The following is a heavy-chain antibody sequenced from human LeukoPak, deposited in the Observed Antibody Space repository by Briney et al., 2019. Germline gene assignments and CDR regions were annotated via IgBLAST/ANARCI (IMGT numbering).Heavy chain of an antibody. Sequence: SETLSLTCTVSGDSISSYYWSWIRQPPGKGVEWIGDIYYSGSTNYNPSLKSRVTISVDTSKNQFSLKLSSVTAADTAVYYCARRDGYSMPFDYWGQGTLVTVSS. V-gene: IGHV4-59*08. CDR3: ARRDGYSMPFDY. D-gene: IGHD4-4*01. CDR1: GDSISSYY. CDR2: IYYSGST. J-gene: IGHJ4*02.